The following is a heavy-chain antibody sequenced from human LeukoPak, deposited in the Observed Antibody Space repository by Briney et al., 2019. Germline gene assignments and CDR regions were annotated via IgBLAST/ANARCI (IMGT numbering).Heavy chain of an antibody. Sequence: GASVKVSCKASGYTFTSYGISWVRQAPGQGLEWMGWISAYNGNTNYAQKLQGRVTMTTDTSTNTAYMELRSLRSDDTAVYYCARDLAKYSSGWYAGGYWGQGTLVTVSS. V-gene: IGHV1-18*01. D-gene: IGHD6-19*01. CDR3: ARDLAKYSSGWYAGGY. J-gene: IGHJ4*02. CDR2: ISAYNGNT. CDR1: GYTFTSYG.